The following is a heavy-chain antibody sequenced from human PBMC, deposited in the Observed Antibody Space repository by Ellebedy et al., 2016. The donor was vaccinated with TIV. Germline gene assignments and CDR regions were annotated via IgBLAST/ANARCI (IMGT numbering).Heavy chain of an antibody. CDR1: GLDFGHYG. CDR3: AKDGSKWELSLFDF. D-gene: IGHD1-26*01. J-gene: IGHJ4*02. V-gene: IGHV3-30*18. Sequence: GGSLRLXXAVSGLDFGHYGMHWVRQAPGKGLEWVAVISYDGSDHYYTDSVKGRFTISRDNSKNTVFLQMKSLRAEDAALYYCAKDGSKWELSLFDFWGQGTLVTVSS. CDR2: ISYDGSDH.